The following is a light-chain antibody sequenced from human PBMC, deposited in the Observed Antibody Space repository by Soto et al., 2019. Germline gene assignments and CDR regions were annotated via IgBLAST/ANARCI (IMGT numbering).Light chain of an antibody. J-gene: IGKJ3*01. CDR1: QSVSSSY. V-gene: IGKV3-20*01. Sequence: EIVLTQSPGTLSLSPGERATLSCRASQSVSSSYLAWYQQKPGQAPRLLIYAASSRATGIPDRFSGSGSGTDFTITISRLEPEDFAVYYCQQYGSSPLTFGPGTKVDIK. CDR2: AAS. CDR3: QQYGSSPLT.